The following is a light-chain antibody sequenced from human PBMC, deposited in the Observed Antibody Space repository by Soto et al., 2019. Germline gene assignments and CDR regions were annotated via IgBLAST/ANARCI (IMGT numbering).Light chain of an antibody. Sequence: DIQMPQSPSTLSASVGDTVSITCRASQNIYTWLAWYQQKVGKAPTLLIYDASTLASGVPLRISGSGSGTDFTLTINSLQPDDSASYFCQQYYSSVYSFGQGTNLEI. J-gene: IGKJ2*03. CDR3: QQYYSSVYS. CDR2: DAS. CDR1: QNIYTW. V-gene: IGKV1-5*01.